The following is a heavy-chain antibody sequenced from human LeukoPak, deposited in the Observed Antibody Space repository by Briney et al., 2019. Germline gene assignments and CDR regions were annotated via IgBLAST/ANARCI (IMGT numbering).Heavy chain of an antibody. CDR1: GFTFSSYA. V-gene: IGHV3-23*01. CDR2: ISGSTGNT. CDR3: AKEIYGDSTGGRFQH. D-gene: IGHD4-17*01. Sequence: GGSLRLSCAASGFTFSSYAMSWVRQAPGKGLEWVSAISGSTGNTYYADSVKGRFTISRDNSKNTVYLQMNSLRAEDTAVYYCAKEIYGDSTGGRFQHWGQGTLVTVSS. J-gene: IGHJ1*01.